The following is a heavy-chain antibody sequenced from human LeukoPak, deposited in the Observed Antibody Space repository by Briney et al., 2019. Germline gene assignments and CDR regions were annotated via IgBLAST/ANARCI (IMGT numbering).Heavy chain of an antibody. D-gene: IGHD3-16*01. CDR2: TIGSGGNT. V-gene: IGHV3-23*01. J-gene: IGHJ5*02. Sequence: GGSRRPSCAAAGSTLSNYGMTWVRQAPGKGLEWVSATIGSGGNTNYADSVKGRVTISRDNPTHTPSRQVDSLRAPDPAVTDCATDLAWGCFAPWSQGTLVTVSS. CDR1: GSTLSNYG. CDR3: ATDLAWGCFAP.